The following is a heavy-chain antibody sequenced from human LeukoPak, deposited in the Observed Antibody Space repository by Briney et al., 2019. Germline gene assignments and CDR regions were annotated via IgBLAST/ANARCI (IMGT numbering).Heavy chain of an antibody. D-gene: IGHD3-16*01. CDR2: IYSGGST. V-gene: IGHV3-53*01. CDR1: GFTVSSNY. Sequence: AGGSLRLSCAASGFTVSSNYMSWVRQAPGKGLEWVSVIYSGGSTYYADSVKGRFTISRDNAKNSLYLQMNSLRAEDTAVYYCARESVTWFDHWGQGTLVTVSS. J-gene: IGHJ5*02. CDR3: ARESVTWFDH.